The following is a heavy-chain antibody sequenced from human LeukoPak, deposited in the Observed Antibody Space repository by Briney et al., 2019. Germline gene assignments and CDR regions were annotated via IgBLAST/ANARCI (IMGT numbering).Heavy chain of an antibody. CDR2: INPNSGGT. D-gene: IGHD6-13*01. Sequence: GASVKVSCKASGYTFTGYYMHWVRQAPGQGLEWMGWINPNSGGTNYAQKFQGRVTMTRDTSTSTVYMELSSLRSDDTAVYYCARVSRIAAAMDYWGQGTLVTVSS. CDR1: GYTFTGYY. J-gene: IGHJ4*02. V-gene: IGHV1-2*02. CDR3: ARVSRIAAAMDY.